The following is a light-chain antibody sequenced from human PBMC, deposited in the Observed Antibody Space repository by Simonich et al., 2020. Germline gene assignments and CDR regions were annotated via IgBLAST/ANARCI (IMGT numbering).Light chain of an antibody. CDR2: DAS. Sequence: DIHMTQSPSSLSASVGDRVTITCPASQDLSNYLNWYQQKPGKSPKLLIYDASNLETGVPSRFSGSGSGTDFTFTISSLQPEDIATYYCQQYDNLLQTFGGGTKVEIK. CDR3: QQYDNLLQT. J-gene: IGKJ4*01. V-gene: IGKV1-33*01. CDR1: QDLSNY.